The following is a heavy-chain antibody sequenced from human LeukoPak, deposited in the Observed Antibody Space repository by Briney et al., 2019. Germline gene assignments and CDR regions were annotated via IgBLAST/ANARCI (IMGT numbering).Heavy chain of an antibody. J-gene: IGHJ4*02. D-gene: IGHD3-22*01. V-gene: IGHV3-33*01. CDR2: ISYDGSNE. CDR1: GFTFNRFY. CDR3: ARELRPVVKYYFDY. Sequence: QAAGSLRLSWAAAGFTFNRFYMHWVRQAPRKGMGWVAVISYDGSNEYYADSVKGRFTTSRDNYRNTLYLKMNSLRAEDTAVYYCARELRPVVKYYFDYWGQGTLVTVSS.